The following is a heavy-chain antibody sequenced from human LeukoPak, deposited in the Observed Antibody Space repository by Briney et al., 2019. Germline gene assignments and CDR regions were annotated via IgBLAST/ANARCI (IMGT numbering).Heavy chain of an antibody. CDR2: IYTSGST. CDR1: GGSISSGSYY. J-gene: IGHJ4*02. V-gene: IGHV4-61*02. D-gene: IGHD3-3*01. Sequence: SETLSLTCTVSGGSISSGSYYWSWIRQPAGKGLEWIGRIYTSGSTNYNPSLKSRVTISVDTSKNQFSLKLSSVTAADTAVYYCARENDFWSGYVLDYWGQGTLVTVSS. CDR3: ARENDFWSGYVLDY.